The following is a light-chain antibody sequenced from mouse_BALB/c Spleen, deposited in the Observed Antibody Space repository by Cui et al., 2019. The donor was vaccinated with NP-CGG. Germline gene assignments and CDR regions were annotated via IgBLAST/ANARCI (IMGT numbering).Light chain of an antibody. CDR1: TGAVTTSNF. J-gene: IGLJ1*01. Sequence: QAFVTQETALTTSPGGTVTLTCRSSTGAVTTSNFANWVQEKPDHLFTGLIGGTNNRVPGVPARFSGSLIGDKAALTITGAQTEDEAIYFCALWYSNHWVFGGGTKLTVL. CDR2: GTN. CDR3: ALWYSNHWV. V-gene: IGLV1*01.